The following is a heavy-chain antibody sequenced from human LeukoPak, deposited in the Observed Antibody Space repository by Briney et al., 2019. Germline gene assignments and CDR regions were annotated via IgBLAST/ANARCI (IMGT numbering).Heavy chain of an antibody. D-gene: IGHD3-22*01. CDR1: GGTFSSYA. V-gene: IGHV1-69*13. Sequence: SVKVSCKASGGTFSSYAISWVRQALGQGLEWMGGIIPIFGTANYAQKFQGRVTITADESTSTAYMELSSLRSEDTAVYYCAIRPSTYYYDSSGYTDFDYWGQGTLVTVSS. CDR2: IIPIFGTA. CDR3: AIRPSTYYYDSSGYTDFDY. J-gene: IGHJ4*02.